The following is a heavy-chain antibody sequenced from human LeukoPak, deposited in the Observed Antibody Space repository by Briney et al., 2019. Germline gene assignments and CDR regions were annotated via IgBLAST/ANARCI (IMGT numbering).Heavy chain of an antibody. D-gene: IGHD2-15*01. CDR2: INPNSGGT. Sequence: GASVKVSCKASGYTFTGYYMHWVRQAPGQGLEWMGWINPNSGGTNYAQKFQGRVTMTRDTSITTAYMEVSRLTSDDTAVYYCARDPHYCSGGSCYSDYNWFDPWGQGTLVTVSS. CDR1: GYTFTGYY. CDR3: ARDPHYCSGGSCYSDYNWFDP. V-gene: IGHV1-2*02. J-gene: IGHJ5*02.